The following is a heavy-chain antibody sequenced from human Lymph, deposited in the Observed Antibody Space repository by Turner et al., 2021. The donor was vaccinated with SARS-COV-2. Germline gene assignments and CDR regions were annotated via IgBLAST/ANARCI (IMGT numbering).Heavy chain of an antibody. J-gene: IGHJ6*02. D-gene: IGHD5-18*01. V-gene: IGHV3-53*04. CDR2: IYSGGST. Sequence: EVQLVESGGGLDQPGGSLRRYCAASGLTVSSHYMTWVRQAPGKGLEWVSVIYSGGSTYYADSVKGRFTISRHNSKNTLYLQMNSLRAEDTAVYYCARDLDTAGGMDVWGQGTTVTVSS. CDR3: ARDLDTAGGMDV. CDR1: GLTVSSHY.